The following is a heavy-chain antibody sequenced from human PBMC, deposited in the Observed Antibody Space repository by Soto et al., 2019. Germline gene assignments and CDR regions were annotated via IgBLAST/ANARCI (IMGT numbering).Heavy chain of an antibody. Sequence: LETLSLTCTVSGVSSSSYYWILIRQPTGKGLEWIGYMYYGGRTNYNPSLKSRVTISVDTSKMQVSLKLSSVTAADTAVYFCARGTPSPLIVRSSRGLWFDPWGQGTLVTVSS. J-gene: IGHJ5*02. CDR2: MYYGGRT. CDR1: GVSSSSYY. D-gene: IGHD2-15*01. CDR3: ARGTPSPLIVRSSRGLWFDP. V-gene: IGHV4-59*08.